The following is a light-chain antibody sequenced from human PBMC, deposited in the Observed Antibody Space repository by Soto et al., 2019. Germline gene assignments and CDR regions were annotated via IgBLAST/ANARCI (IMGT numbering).Light chain of an antibody. CDR2: DES. CDR1: KSVNNC. CDR3: GQRSGWPET. J-gene: IGKJ1*01. Sequence: VSKSVNNCLAWSKHKXGEATRLLIFDESXRANGITGRLSGRGSGRDFTLTISSIEAEEVAVYYCGQRSGWPETFGPGTKVAIK. V-gene: IGKV3-11*02.